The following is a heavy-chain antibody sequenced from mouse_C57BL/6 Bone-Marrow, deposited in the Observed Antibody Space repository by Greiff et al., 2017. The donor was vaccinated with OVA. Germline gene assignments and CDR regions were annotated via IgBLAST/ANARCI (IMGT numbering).Heavy chain of an antibody. V-gene: IGHV5-2*01. J-gene: IGHJ3*01. CDR3: ASHGNYAAY. CDR2: INSDGGST. Sequence: EVKLQGSGGGLVQPGESLKLSCESNEYEFPSHDMSWVRKTPEKRLELVAAINSDGGSTYYPDTMERRFIISRDNTKKTLYLQMCRLRSDDTALYYCASHGNYAAYWGQGTLVTVSA. D-gene: IGHD2-1*01. CDR1: EYEFPSHD.